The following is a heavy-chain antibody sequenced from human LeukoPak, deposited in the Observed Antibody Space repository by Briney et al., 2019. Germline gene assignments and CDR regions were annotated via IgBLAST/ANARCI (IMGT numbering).Heavy chain of an antibody. CDR2: IYSGGST. Sequence: PGGSLRLSCAASGFTVSSNYMSWVRQAPGKGLEWVSVIYSGGSTYYADSVKGRFTISRDNSKNTLYLQMNSLRAEDTAVYYCARNMVRGVIPWGLSAYNWFDPWGQGTLVTVSS. CDR1: GFTVSSNY. CDR3: ARNMVRGVIPWGLSAYNWFDP. V-gene: IGHV3-66*01. J-gene: IGHJ5*02. D-gene: IGHD3-10*01.